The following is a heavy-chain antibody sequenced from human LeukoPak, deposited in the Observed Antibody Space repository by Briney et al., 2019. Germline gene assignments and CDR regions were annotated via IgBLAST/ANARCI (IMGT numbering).Heavy chain of an antibody. Sequence: SETLSLTCAVYGGSFSGYYWSWIRQPPGKGLEWIGEINHSGSTNYNPSLESRVTISVDTSKNQFSLKLSSVTAADTAVYYCARGRSRRYYYDSSGYYPRYYFDYWGQGTLVTVSS. D-gene: IGHD3-22*01. CDR1: GGSFSGYY. V-gene: IGHV4-34*01. J-gene: IGHJ4*02. CDR3: ARGRSRRYYYDSSGYYPRYYFDY. CDR2: INHSGST.